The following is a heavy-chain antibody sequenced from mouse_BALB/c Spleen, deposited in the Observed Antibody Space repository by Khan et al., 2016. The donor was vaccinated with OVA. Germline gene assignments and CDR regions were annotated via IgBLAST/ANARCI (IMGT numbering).Heavy chain of an antibody. V-gene: IGHV2-9*02. CDR3: ARSYDYDVGGFAY. D-gene: IGHD2-4*01. CDR1: GFSLSNYG. CDR2: IWTGGIT. Sequence: VQLQESGPGLVAPSQSLSITCTVSGFSLSNYGIHWVRQPPGKGLEWLGVIWTGGITNYNSAPMSRLIISKDNSKSQVFLKMNRLQTDDTAIYYCARSYDYDVGGFAYWGQGTLVTVSA. J-gene: IGHJ3*01.